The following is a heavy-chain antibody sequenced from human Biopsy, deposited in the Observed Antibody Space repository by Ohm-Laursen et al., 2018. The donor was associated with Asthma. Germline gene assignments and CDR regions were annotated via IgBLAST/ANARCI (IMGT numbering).Heavy chain of an antibody. CDR3: ARVPTTLRYFDL. J-gene: IGHJ2*01. Sequence: GTMSLTCTVSGGSVSSGSYYWSWIRQPPGKGLAWVSYISYSGSTDYNPSLKSRLTISMDTSKNQFSLKLSSVTAADTAVYYCARVPTTLRYFDLWGRGTLVTVSS. CDR2: ISYSGST. V-gene: IGHV4-61*01. CDR1: GGSVSSGSYY. D-gene: IGHD2-15*01.